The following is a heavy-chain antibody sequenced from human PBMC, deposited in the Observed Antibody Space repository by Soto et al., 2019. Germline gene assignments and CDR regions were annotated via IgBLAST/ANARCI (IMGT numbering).Heavy chain of an antibody. J-gene: IGHJ4*02. CDR2: ISGSGGST. Sequence: EVQLLESGGGLVQPGGSLRLSCAASGFTFSSYAMSWVRQAPGKGLEWVSAISGSGGSTYYADSVKGRFTISRDNSKNTLYLQMNRLRAEDTAVYYCAKDLPKHNIVVVVAATAFDYWGQGTLVTVSS. CDR1: GFTFSSYA. V-gene: IGHV3-23*01. CDR3: AKDLPKHNIVVVVAATAFDY. D-gene: IGHD2-15*01.